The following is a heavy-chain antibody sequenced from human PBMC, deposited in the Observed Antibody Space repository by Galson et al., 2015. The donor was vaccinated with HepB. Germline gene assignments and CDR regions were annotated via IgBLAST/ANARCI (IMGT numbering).Heavy chain of an antibody. J-gene: IGHJ4*02. CDR3: ARGRYCTSGACPYDFDN. CDR2: MNPDSGNT. D-gene: IGHD2-8*01. Sequence: QSGAEVKKPGESLKISCKASGYTFTNSDINWVRQATGQGLEWMGWMNPDSGNTGYAQKFQGRVTMTRNTSISTAYMELSSLRSEDTAVYYCARGRYCTSGACPYDFDNWGQGTLVTVSS. V-gene: IGHV1-8*01. CDR1: GYTFTNSD.